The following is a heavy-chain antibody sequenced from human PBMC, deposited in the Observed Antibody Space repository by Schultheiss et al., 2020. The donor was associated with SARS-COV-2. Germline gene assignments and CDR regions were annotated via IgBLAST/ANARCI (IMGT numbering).Heavy chain of an antibody. V-gene: IGHV3-74*01. D-gene: IGHD3-10*01. J-gene: IGHJ5*02. Sequence: GGSLRLSCAASGFTFSSYWMHWVRQAPGKGLVWVARINSDGSSTIYADSVKGRFTISRDNAKNTLYLQMNSLRAEDTAVYYCATTPAPSHQGVIISNRNWFDPWGQGTLVTVSS. CDR2: INSDGSST. CDR1: GFTFSSYW. CDR3: ATTPAPSHQGVIISNRNWFDP.